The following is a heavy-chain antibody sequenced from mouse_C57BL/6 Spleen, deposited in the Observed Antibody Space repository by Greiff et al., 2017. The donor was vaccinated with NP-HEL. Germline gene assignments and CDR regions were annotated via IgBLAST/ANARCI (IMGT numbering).Heavy chain of an antibody. J-gene: IGHJ2*01. V-gene: IGHV1-55*01. CDR3: ARPDYSNYGFDY. CDR1: GYTFTSYW. Sequence: VQLQQSGAELVKPGASVKMSCKASGYTFTSYWITWVKQRPGQGLEWIGDIYPGSGSNNYNEKFKSKATPTVDTSSSTAYMQLSSLTSEDSAVYYCARPDYSNYGFDYWGQGTTLTVSS. D-gene: IGHD2-5*01. CDR2: IYPGSGSN.